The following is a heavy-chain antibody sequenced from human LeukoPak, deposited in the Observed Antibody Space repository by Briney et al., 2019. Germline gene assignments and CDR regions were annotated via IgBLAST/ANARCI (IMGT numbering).Heavy chain of an antibody. CDR2: IYYSGST. Sequence: SETLSLTCTVSGGSISSGGYYWSWIRQHPGKGLEWIGYIYYSGSTYYNPSLKSRVTISVDTSKNQFSLKLSSVTAADTAVHYCARAADNYYDSSGYYRFDYWGQGTLVTVSS. J-gene: IGHJ4*02. CDR3: ARAADNYYDSSGYYRFDY. V-gene: IGHV4-31*03. CDR1: GGSISSGGYY. D-gene: IGHD3-22*01.